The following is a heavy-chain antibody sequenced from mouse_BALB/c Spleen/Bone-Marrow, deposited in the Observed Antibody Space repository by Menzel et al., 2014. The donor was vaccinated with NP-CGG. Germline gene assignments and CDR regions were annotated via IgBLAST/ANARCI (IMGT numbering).Heavy chain of an antibody. D-gene: IGHD1-1*01. V-gene: IGHV7-3*02. CDR3: ARDENYDIYWYFDV. CDR1: GFTFTDYY. CDR2: IRNKANGXTT. Sequence: EVKLVESGGGLVQPGGSLRLSCATSGFTFTDYYMSWVRQTPGKALEWLGFIRNKANGXTTDYSVSVKGRFTISRDNSQSILYLQMNTLRAEDSATYYCARDENYDIYWYFDVWGAGTTVTVSS. J-gene: IGHJ1*01.